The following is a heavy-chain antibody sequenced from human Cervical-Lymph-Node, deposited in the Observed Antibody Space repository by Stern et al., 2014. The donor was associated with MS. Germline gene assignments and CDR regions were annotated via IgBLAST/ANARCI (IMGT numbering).Heavy chain of an antibody. CDR1: GVNFSSRR. CDR3: ATDGEQTLGLADD. V-gene: IGHV1-69*11. D-gene: IGHD3-16*01. J-gene: IGHJ4*02. CDR2: ITLLPPTT. Sequence: QVKLVQSGPVVKRPGSSVRVSCEASGVNFSSRRISWVRQAPGQGLAWMGSITLLPPTTDYAQKFQGRLAITADESTGTAYMELSGLRPEDTAIYYCATDGEQTLGLADDWGQGTLVTVAS.